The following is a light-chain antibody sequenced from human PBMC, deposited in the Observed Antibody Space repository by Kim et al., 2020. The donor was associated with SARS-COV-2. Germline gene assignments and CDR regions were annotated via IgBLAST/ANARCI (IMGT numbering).Light chain of an antibody. J-gene: IGKJ1*01. Sequence: ASVGDRVTITCRASQGISSYLACYHQQPGRAPKLLIYAASTLQSGVPSRFSGSRAGTEFSLTISSLQPEDFATYYCQQLNSYPSWTFGQGTKLEI. CDR3: QQLNSYPSWT. CDR1: QGISSY. CDR2: AAS. V-gene: IGKV1-9*01.